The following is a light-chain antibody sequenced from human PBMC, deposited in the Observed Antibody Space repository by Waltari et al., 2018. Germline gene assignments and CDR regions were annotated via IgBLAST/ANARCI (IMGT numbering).Light chain of an antibody. J-gene: IGKJ2*03. CDR3: QQGYSYPYS. CDR2: RAS. V-gene: IGKV1-17*01. CDR1: QGIGNN. Sequence: DMQLTQSPSSLPASVGDTVPITCQASQGIGNNLNWYQQKSGKAPKLLIYRASSLQSGIPARFSGSGSGTDFTLTISSLQPEDFATYYCQQGYSYPYSFGLGTKVEIK.